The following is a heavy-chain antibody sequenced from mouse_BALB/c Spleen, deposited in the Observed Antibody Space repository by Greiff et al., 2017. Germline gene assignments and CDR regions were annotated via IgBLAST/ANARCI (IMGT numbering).Heavy chain of an antibody. CDR2: ISSGGSYT. CDR1: GFTFSSYA. V-gene: IGHV5-9-4*01. J-gene: IGHJ4*01. Sequence: EVQLVESGGGLVKPGGSLKLSCAASGFTFSSYAMSWVRQSPEKRLEWVAEISSGGSYTYYPDTVTGRFTISRDNAKNTLYLEMSSLRSEDTAMYYCARTSTSYAMDYWGQGTSVTVSS. D-gene: IGHD1-1*01. CDR3: ARTSTSYAMDY.